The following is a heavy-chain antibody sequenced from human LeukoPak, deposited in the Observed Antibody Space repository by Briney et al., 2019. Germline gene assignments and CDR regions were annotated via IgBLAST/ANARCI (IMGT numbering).Heavy chain of an antibody. Sequence: SETLSLTCTVSGGSISSSSYYWGWIRQPPGKGLEWIGSIYYSGSTYYNPSLKSRVTISVDTSKNQFSLKLSSVTAADTAVYYCARHGYYGSGSYDWNYYYYYYMDVWGKGTTVTISS. J-gene: IGHJ6*03. D-gene: IGHD3-10*01. CDR2: IYYSGST. CDR3: ARHGYYGSGSYDWNYYYYYYMDV. CDR1: GGSISSSSYY. V-gene: IGHV4-39*01.